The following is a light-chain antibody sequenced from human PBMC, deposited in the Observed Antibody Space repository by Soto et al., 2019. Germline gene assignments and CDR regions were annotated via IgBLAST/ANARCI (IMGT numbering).Light chain of an antibody. Sequence: DIQMTQSPSSLSASVGDRVTITCRASQSISSYLNWYQQKPGKGPKLLICAASNLQSGVPSRFSGSGSGTDFTLTISSLQPEEFATYYCQQSYSTPRTYGQGTKVDI. CDR3: QQSYSTPRT. CDR2: AAS. J-gene: IGKJ1*01. CDR1: QSISSY. V-gene: IGKV1-39*01.